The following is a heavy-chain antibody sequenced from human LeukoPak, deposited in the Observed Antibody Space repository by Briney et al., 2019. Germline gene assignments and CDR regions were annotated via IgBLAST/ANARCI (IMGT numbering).Heavy chain of an antibody. CDR2: INPNSGGT. CDR3: ARAGGYSGYDSGDHPFDY. V-gene: IGHV1-2*02. Sequence: GASVKVSCKASGYTFTGHYMHWVRQAPGQGLEWMGWINPNSGGTNYAQKFQGRVTMTRDTSISTAYMELSRLRSDDTAVYYCARAGGYSGYDSGDHPFDYWGQGTLVTVSS. CDR1: GYTFTGHY. D-gene: IGHD5-12*01. J-gene: IGHJ4*02.